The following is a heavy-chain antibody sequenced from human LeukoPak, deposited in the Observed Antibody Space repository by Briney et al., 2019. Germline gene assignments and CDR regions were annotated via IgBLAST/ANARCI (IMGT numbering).Heavy chain of an antibody. CDR3: ARDREAVAADYYYYMDV. CDR2: INHSGST. CDR1: GGSFSGYY. V-gene: IGHV4-34*01. J-gene: IGHJ6*03. D-gene: IGHD6-19*01. Sequence: PSETLSLTCAVYGGSFSGYYWSWIRQPPGKGLEWIGEINHSGSTNYNPSLKSRVTISVDTSKNQFSLKLSSVTAADTAVYYCARDREAVAADYYYYMDVWGKGTTVTVSS.